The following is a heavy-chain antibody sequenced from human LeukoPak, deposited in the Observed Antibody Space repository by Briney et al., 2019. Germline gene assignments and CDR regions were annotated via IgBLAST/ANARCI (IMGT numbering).Heavy chain of an antibody. CDR3: ARDCSTSCCPPFNY. J-gene: IGHJ4*02. Sequence: SVKVSCKASGYTFTSYGISWVRQAPGQGFDWMGWVSAYNGDTNYAQRFQGRVTMTTDASTSTAYMELRSLRSDDTAVYYCARDCSTSCCPPFNYWGQGTLVTVSS. D-gene: IGHD2-2*01. CDR1: GYTFTSYG. V-gene: IGHV1-18*04. CDR2: VSAYNGDT.